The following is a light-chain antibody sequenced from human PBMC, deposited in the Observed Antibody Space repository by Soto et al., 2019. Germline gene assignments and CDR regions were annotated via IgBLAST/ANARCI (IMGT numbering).Light chain of an antibody. CDR1: QDIRKY. CDR2: DAS. Sequence: DIQMTQSPSSLSASVGDRVTITCQASQDIRKYLNWYQQKLGTAPKLLIYDASNLHTGVPSRFSGGGSGTHFTFTISSLQAEDLGTYYCQQYNELPITFGQGTRLEI. CDR3: QQYNELPIT. J-gene: IGKJ5*01. V-gene: IGKV1-33*01.